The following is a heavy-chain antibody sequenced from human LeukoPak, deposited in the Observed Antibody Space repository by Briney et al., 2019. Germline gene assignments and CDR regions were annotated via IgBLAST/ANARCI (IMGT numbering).Heavy chain of an antibody. V-gene: IGHV1-46*01. CDR2: INPSGGST. J-gene: IGHJ6*02. CDR3: ATAFTVVRYFDWLLPRGTYYGMDV. D-gene: IGHD3-9*01. CDR1: GYTFTSYY. Sequence: GASVKVSCKASGYTFTSYYMHWVRQAPGQGLEWMGIINPSGGSTSYAQKFQGRVTMTRDTSTSTVYMELSSLRSEDTAVYYCATAFTVVRYFDWLLPRGTYYGMDVWGQGTTVTVSS.